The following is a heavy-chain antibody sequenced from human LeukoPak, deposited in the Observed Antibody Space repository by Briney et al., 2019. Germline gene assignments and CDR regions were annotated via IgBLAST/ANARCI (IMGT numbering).Heavy chain of an antibody. CDR1: GFTFSSYT. D-gene: IGHD4/OR15-4a*01. CDR2: ISSSSRDI. CDR3: ARRAGAYSHPYDY. Sequence: GGSLRLSCAASGFTFSSYTMNWVRQAPGKGLEWVAAISSSSRDIFYADSVKGRFSISRDNSKNTLYLQMNSLRAEDTAVYYCARRAGAYSHPYDYWGQGTLVTVSS. V-gene: IGHV3-21*04. J-gene: IGHJ4*02.